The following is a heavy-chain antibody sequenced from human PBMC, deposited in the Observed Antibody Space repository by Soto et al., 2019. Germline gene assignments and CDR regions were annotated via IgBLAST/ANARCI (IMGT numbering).Heavy chain of an antibody. CDR3: TRHADGEFDY. CDR1: GFTFSGSA. Sequence: EVQLVESGGGLVQPGGSLKLSCAASGFTFSGSAMHWVRQASGKGLEWVGRIRSKANSYATAYAASVKGRFTISRDDSKNTAYLQMNSLKTEDTAVYYCTRHADGEFDYWGQGTLVTVSS. J-gene: IGHJ4*02. CDR2: IRSKANSYAT. D-gene: IGHD4-17*01. V-gene: IGHV3-73*01.